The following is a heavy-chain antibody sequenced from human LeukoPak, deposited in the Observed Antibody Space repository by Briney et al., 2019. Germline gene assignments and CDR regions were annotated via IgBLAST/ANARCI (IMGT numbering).Heavy chain of an antibody. J-gene: IGHJ6*03. CDR1: GGSISSSSYY. CDR3: ASSLNNNYYYYMDV. D-gene: IGHD1/OR15-1a*01. Sequence: SETLSLTCAVSGGSISSSSYYWGCIRQPPGKGLECIGSIYYRGSTYYNPSFKSRVTISVDTSKNQFSLKLSSVTAADTAVYYCASSLNNNYYYYMDVWGKGTTVTVSS. V-gene: IGHV4-39*07. CDR2: IYYRGST.